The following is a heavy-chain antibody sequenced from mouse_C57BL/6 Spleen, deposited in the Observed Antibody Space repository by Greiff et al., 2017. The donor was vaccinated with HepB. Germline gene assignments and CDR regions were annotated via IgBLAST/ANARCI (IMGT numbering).Heavy chain of an antibody. CDR3: ARWGYYYGSDWYFDV. CDR1: GYSITSGYY. CDR2: ISYDGSN. Sequence: EVKVEESGPGLVKPSQSLSLTCSVTGYSITSGYYWNWIRQFPGNKLEWMGYISYDGSNNYNPSLKNRISITRDTSKNQFFLKLNSVTTEDTATYYCARWGYYYGSDWYFDVWGTGTTVTVSS. J-gene: IGHJ1*03. V-gene: IGHV3-6*01. D-gene: IGHD1-1*01.